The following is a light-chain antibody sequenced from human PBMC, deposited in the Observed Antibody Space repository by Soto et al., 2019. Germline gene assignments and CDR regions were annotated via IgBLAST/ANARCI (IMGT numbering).Light chain of an antibody. CDR3: ASWDDSLNGPV. V-gene: IGLV1-44*01. CDR1: SSNVGGNP. J-gene: IGLJ1*01. Sequence: QSALTEPPSASGTPGQRVTISCSGSSSNVGGNPVNWYQHVPTAAPKRLIYTNTQRPSGVPDRFSGSKSGTSASLAISGLXSEDEADYYCASWDDSLNGPVFGTGTKVTVL. CDR2: TNT.